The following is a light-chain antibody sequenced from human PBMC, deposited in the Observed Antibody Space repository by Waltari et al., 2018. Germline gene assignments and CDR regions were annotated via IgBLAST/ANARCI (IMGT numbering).Light chain of an antibody. CDR1: SSDVGGYNY. Sequence: QSALTQPPSASGSPGQSVTISCTGTSSDVGGYNYVSWYQQHPGTAPKLMIYEVNKRPSGVPDRFSGSKSGNMASLTVSGLQAEDEADYYCISYAGSNNLVFGGGTKLTVL. CDR3: ISYAGSNNLV. J-gene: IGLJ3*02. CDR2: EVN. V-gene: IGLV2-8*01.